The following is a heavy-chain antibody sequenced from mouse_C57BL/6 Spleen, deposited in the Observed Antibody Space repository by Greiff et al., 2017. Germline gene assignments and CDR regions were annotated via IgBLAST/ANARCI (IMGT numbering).Heavy chain of an antibody. CDR2: IDPANGNT. CDR1: GYTFTSYG. CDR3: ARAYYGNYVNY. J-gene: IGHJ2*01. V-gene: IGHV14-3*01. D-gene: IGHD2-10*01. Sequence: VQLQQSGAELARPGASVKLSCKASGYTFTSYGISWVKQRPEQGLEWIGRIDPANGNTKYAPKFQGKATITADTSSNTAYLQLSSLTSEDTAIYYCARAYYGNYVNYWGQGTTLTVSS.